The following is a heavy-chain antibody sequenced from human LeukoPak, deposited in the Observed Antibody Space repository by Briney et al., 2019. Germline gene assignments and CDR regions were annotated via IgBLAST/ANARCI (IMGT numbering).Heavy chain of an antibody. Sequence: SETLSLTCTVSGGSISSSIYFWGWIRQPPGKGLEWIGYIYHSGSTKYNPSLKSQVTISVDTSKNQFSLKLSSVTAADTAVYYCARDGYSGNDGLWGQGTLVTVSS. CDR1: GGSISSSIYF. CDR2: IYHSGST. D-gene: IGHD5-12*01. CDR3: ARDGYSGNDGL. V-gene: IGHV4-61*01. J-gene: IGHJ4*02.